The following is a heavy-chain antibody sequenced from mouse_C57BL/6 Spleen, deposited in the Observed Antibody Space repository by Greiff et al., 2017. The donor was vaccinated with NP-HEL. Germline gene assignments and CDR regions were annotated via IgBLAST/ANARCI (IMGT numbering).Heavy chain of an antibody. CDR2: IDPENGDT. Sequence: EVQGVESGAELVRPGASVKLSCTASGFNIKDDYMHWVKQRPEQGLEWIGWIDPENGDTEYASKFQGKATITADTSSNTAYLQLSSLTSEDTAVYYCTTFDGYLAWWGQGTLVTVSA. V-gene: IGHV14-4*01. CDR3: TTFDGYLAW. CDR1: GFNIKDDY. J-gene: IGHJ3*01. D-gene: IGHD2-3*01.